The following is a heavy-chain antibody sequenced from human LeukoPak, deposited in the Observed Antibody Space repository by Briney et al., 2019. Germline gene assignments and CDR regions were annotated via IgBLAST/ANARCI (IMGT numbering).Heavy chain of an antibody. CDR3: ARDYLVGAPLDS. CDR1: GVSITNYY. V-gene: IGHV4-4*07. CDR2: MYISGST. D-gene: IGHD1-26*01. J-gene: IGHJ4*02. Sequence: SETLSLTCTVSGVSITNYYWAWIRQPAGKGLEWVGRMYISGSTNYNPSLKSRVTISIDKTKNQFSLKLRSVTAADTAVYYCARDYLVGAPLDSWGQGTLVTVSS.